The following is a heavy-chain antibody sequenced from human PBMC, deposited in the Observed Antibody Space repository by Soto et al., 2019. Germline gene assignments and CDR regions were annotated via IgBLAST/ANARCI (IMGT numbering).Heavy chain of an antibody. D-gene: IGHD6-13*01. CDR3: ALRYPSRWANWFDP. J-gene: IGHJ5*02. V-gene: IGHV1-18*01. Sequence: ASVKVSCKASGYTFTSYGISWVRQAPGQGLEWMGWISAYNGNTNYAQKLQGRVTMTTDTSTSTAYMELRSLRSDDTAVYYCALRYPSRWANWFDPWGQGTLVTVAS. CDR1: GYTFTSYG. CDR2: ISAYNGNT.